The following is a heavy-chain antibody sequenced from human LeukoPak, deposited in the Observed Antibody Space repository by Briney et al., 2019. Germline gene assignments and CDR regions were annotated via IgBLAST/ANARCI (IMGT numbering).Heavy chain of an antibody. CDR3: ARWDNYYYGMDV. D-gene: IGHD1-26*01. V-gene: IGHV1-3*01. CDR2: INAGNGNT. Sequence: GASVKVSCKASGYTFTSYAMHWVRQAPRQRLEWMGWINAGNGNTKYSQKFQGRVTITRDTSASTAYMELSSLRSEDTAVYYCARWDNYYYGMDVWGKGTTVTVSS. J-gene: IGHJ6*04. CDR1: GYTFTSYA.